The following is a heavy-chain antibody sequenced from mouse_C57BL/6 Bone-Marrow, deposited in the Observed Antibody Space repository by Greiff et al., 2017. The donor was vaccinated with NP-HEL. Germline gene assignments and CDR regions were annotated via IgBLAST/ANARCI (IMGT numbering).Heavy chain of an antibody. CDR2: IYPGGGYT. Sequence: VQVVESGAELVRPGTSVKMSCKASGYTFTNYWIGWAKQRPGHGLEWIGDIYPGGGYTNYNEKFKGKATLTADKSSSTAYMQFSSLTSEDSAIYYCARWDYYYGSSYEAMDYWGQGTSVTVSS. CDR3: ARWDYYYGSSYEAMDY. J-gene: IGHJ4*01. V-gene: IGHV1-63*01. D-gene: IGHD1-1*01. CDR1: GYTFTNYW.